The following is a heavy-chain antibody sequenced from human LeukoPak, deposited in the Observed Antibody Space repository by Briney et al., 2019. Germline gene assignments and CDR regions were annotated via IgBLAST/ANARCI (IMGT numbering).Heavy chain of an antibody. V-gene: IGHV4-39*01. Sequence: SETLSLTCTVSGGSISSSSYYWGWIRQPPGKGLEWIGSIYYSGSTYYNPSLKSRVTISVDTSKNQFSLKLSSVTAADTAVYYCARRPLGDFWSGYSYCYYMDVWGKGTTVTVSS. CDR2: IYYSGST. D-gene: IGHD3-3*01. CDR1: GGSISSSSYY. J-gene: IGHJ6*03. CDR3: ARRPLGDFWSGYSYCYYMDV.